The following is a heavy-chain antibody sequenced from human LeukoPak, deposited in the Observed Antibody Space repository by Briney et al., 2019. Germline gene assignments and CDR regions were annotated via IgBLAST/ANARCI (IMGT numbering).Heavy chain of an antibody. D-gene: IGHD3-22*01. J-gene: IGHJ4*02. CDR1: GFTFSRYA. CDR3: ARGGLHYYDSSGFHY. V-gene: IGHV3-30-3*01. CDR2: ILYDGSNK. Sequence: GGSLRLSCAASGFTFSRYAMHWVRQAPGKGLECVAVILYDGSNKYYADSVTGRFTISRDNSKNTVYLQMNSLRAEDTAVYYCARGGLHYYDSSGFHYWGQGTLVTVSS.